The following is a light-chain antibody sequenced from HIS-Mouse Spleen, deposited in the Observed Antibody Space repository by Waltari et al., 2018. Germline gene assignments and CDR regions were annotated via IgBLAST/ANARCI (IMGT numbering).Light chain of an antibody. V-gene: IGLV3-21*02. J-gene: IGLJ2*01. CDR2: DDS. CDR1: HIGRKS. CDR3: QVWDSSSDHPV. Sequence: SYVLTQPPSVSVAPGQTARITCGGNHIGRKSVPWYQQKPGQAPVLVVYDDSDRPSGIPERFSGSNSGNTATLTISRVEAGDEADYYCQVWDSSSDHPVFGGGTKLTVL.